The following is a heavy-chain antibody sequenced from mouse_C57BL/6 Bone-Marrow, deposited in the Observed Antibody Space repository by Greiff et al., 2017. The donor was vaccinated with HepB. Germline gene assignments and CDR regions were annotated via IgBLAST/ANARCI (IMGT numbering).Heavy chain of an antibody. CDR2: IDPENGDT. V-gene: IGHV14-4*01. Sequence: EVQVVESGAELVRPGASVKLSCTASGFNIKDDYMHWVKQRPEQGLEWIGWIDPENGDTEYASKFQGKATITADTSSNTAYLQLSSLTSEDTAVYYCTTDYYAMDYWGQGTSVTVSS. CDR1: GFNIKDDY. J-gene: IGHJ4*01. CDR3: TTDYYAMDY.